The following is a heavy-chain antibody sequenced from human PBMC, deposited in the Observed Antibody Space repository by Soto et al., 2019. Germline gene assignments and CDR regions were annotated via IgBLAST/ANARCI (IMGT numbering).Heavy chain of an antibody. CDR1: GYTFTSYG. V-gene: IGHV1-18*01. J-gene: IGHJ4*02. Sequence: ASVKVSCKASGYTFTSYGISWVRQAPGQGLEWMGWISAYNGNTNYAQKLQGRVTMTTDTSTSTAYMELRSLRPDDTAVYYCARDVSGRSYSSYFDYWGQGTLVTVSS. CDR2: ISAYNGNT. CDR3: ARDVSGRSYSSYFDY. D-gene: IGHD3-10*01.